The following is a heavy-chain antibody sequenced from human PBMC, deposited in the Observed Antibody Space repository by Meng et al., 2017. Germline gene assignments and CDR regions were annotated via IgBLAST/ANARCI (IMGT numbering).Heavy chain of an antibody. D-gene: IGHD7-27*01. CDR2: ISGNGGST. V-gene: IGHV3-23*01. J-gene: IGHJ4*02. CDR1: GFAFRISA. Sequence: VAVLASGGVLVPRGVVLRLSCAAFGFAFRISAMSWVRQAPGKGLEWVSGISGNGGSTFCADSVKGRFTISRDNSKNTLYLQMNSLRVEDTALYYCAKLGSDYWGQGTLVTVSS. CDR3: AKLGSDY.